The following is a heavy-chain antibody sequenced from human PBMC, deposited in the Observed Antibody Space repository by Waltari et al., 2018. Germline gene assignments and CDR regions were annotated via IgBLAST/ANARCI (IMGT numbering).Heavy chain of an antibody. CDR2: IYTSGST. CDR3: ARDQPRYGPVDDDSSGYPFDY. D-gene: IGHD3-22*01. J-gene: IGHJ4*02. CDR1: GGSISSYY. Sequence: QVQLQESGPGLVKPSETLSLTCTVSGGSISSYYWSWIRQPAGTGLEWIGRIYTSGSTNYNPSLKSRVTMSVDTSKNQFSLKLSSVTAADTAVYYCARDQPRYGPVDDDSSGYPFDYWGQGTLVTVSS. V-gene: IGHV4-4*07.